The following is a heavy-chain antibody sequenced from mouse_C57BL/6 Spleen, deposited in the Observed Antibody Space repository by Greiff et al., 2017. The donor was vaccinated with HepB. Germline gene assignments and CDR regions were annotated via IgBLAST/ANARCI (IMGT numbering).Heavy chain of an antibody. CDR1: GYTFTSYW. Sequence: VQLQQPGAELVKPGASVKLSCKASGYTFTSYWMQWVKQRPGQGLEWIGEIDPSDSYTNYNQKFKGKATLTVDTSSSTAYMQLSSLTSEDSAFYYCARGDYGSPTWFAYWGQGTLVTVSA. D-gene: IGHD1-1*01. V-gene: IGHV1-50*01. CDR2: IDPSDSYT. J-gene: IGHJ3*01. CDR3: ARGDYGSPTWFAY.